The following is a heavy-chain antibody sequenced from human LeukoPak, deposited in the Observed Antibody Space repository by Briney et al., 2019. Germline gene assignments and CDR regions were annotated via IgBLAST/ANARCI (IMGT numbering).Heavy chain of an antibody. CDR2: IYYSGST. Sequence: PSETLSLTCTVSGGSISSSSYYWGWIRQPPGKGLEWIGSIYYSGSTYYNPSLKSRVTISVDTSKNQFSLKLSSVTAADTAVYYCARRRMVVTPDAFDIWGQGTMVTVSS. CDR1: GGSISSSSYY. J-gene: IGHJ3*02. V-gene: IGHV4-39*01. D-gene: IGHD4-23*01. CDR3: ARRRMVVTPDAFDI.